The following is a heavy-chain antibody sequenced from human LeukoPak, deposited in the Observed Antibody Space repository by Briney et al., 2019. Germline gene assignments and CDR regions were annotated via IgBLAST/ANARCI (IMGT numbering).Heavy chain of an antibody. J-gene: IGHJ3*02. Sequence: ASVKVSCKASGYTFTSYGISWVRRAPGQGLEWMGWISAYNGNTNYAQKLQGRVTMTTDTSTSTAYMELRSLRSDDTAVYYCARDGNYYDSSGGDAFDIWGQGTMVTVSS. D-gene: IGHD3-22*01. V-gene: IGHV1-18*01. CDR1: GYTFTSYG. CDR2: ISAYNGNT. CDR3: ARDGNYYDSSGGDAFDI.